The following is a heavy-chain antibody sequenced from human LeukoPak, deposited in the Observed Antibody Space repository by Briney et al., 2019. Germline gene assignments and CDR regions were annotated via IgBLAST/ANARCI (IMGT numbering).Heavy chain of an antibody. CDR1: GGSISSYY. D-gene: IGHD5-18*01. J-gene: IGHJ4*02. CDR2: IYYSGST. V-gene: IGHV4-59*01. CDR3: ARDRGYSYGSIDY. Sequence: PSETLSLTCTVSGGSISSYYWSWIRQPPGKGLEWIGYIYYSGSTNYNPSLKSRVTISVDTSKNQFSLKLSSVTAADTAVYYCARDRGYSYGSIDYWGQGTLVTVSS.